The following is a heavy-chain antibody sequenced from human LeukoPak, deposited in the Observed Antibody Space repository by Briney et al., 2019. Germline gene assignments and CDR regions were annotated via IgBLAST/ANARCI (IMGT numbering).Heavy chain of an antibody. Sequence: SETLSLTCAVYGGSFSGYYWSWIRQPPGKGLEWIGEINHSGSTNYNPSLKGRVTISVDTSKNQFSLKLSSVTAADTAVYYCARERRYCSSTSCYKSPYRPYYFDYWGQGTLVTVSS. V-gene: IGHV4-34*01. CDR1: GGSFSGYY. J-gene: IGHJ4*02. CDR3: ARERRYCSSTSCYKSPYRPYYFDY. D-gene: IGHD2-2*02. CDR2: INHSGST.